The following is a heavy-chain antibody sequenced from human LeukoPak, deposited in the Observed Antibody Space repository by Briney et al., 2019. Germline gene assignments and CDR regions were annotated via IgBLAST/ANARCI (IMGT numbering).Heavy chain of an antibody. V-gene: IGHV3-21*04. CDR3: ARSYPSVYSSSSAGLEVYNWFDA. CDR2: ISSSSSYI. D-gene: IGHD6-6*01. J-gene: IGHJ5*02. CDR1: GFTFKNDE. Sequence: PGGSLRLSCVASGFTFKNDEMNWVRPAPGKGLGWVAYISSSSSYINSADSGKGPFTISRDNAKYSLYLQMNSLLAEDTVLYYCARSYPSVYSSSSAGLEVYNWFDAWGQGTLVTVSS.